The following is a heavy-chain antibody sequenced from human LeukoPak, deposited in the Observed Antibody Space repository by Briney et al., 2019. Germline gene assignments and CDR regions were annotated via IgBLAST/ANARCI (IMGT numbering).Heavy chain of an antibody. D-gene: IGHD4-23*01. V-gene: IGHV4-59*01. CDR3: ARALRLWGGNSGIAFDI. J-gene: IGHJ3*02. CDR2: IYNSGST. Sequence: SETLSLTCTVSGGSIGSYYWSWIRQPPGKGLEWVGYIYNSGSTNYNHSLKSRVTISEDMSNNQFSLKLSSVTAADTAVYYCARALRLWGGNSGIAFDIWGQGTMVTVSS. CDR1: GGSIGSYY.